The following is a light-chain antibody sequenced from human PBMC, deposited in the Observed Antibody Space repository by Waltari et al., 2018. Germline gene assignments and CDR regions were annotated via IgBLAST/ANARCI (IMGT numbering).Light chain of an antibody. CDR1: IWDVRGDDS. CDR2: DVS. V-gene: IGLV2-14*03. J-gene: IGLJ2*01. CDR3: CSQSSNNGVI. Sequence: QSALTQPASVSGSPGQSITVSSTVSIWDVRGDDSVSWYQDLPGQAPKVLIYDVSSPASGGSDRFSGSKSGNTASLTISGLQAEDEANYYCCSQSSNNGVIFGGGTKVTVL.